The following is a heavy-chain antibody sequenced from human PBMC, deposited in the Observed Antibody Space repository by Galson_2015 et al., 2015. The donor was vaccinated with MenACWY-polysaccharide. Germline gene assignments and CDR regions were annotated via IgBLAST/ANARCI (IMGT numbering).Heavy chain of an antibody. V-gene: IGHV3-74*01. CDR1: GFTFSNNW. CDR2: INSDASST. CDR3: VGPLGRGGTGAYGMDA. Sequence: SLRLSCAASGFTFSNNWIHWVRQAPGKGLVWVSRINSDASSTAYADSVKGRFTISRDNAKNTLYLQMNSLRVGDTAVYYCVGPLGRGGTGAYGMDAWGQGTTVTVSS. D-gene: IGHD3-10*01. J-gene: IGHJ6*02.